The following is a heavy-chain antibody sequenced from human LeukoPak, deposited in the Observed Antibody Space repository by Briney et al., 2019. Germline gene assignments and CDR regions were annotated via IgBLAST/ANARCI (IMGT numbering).Heavy chain of an antibody. CDR3: ARLPPSESAALDY. CDR1: GGSISSYY. J-gene: IGHJ4*02. CDR2: MYNSGST. V-gene: IGHV4-59*01. D-gene: IGHD3-3*01. Sequence: SETLSLTCTVSGGSISSYYWSWIRQPPGKGLEWIGHMYNSGSTNYNPSLKSRVTISVDTSKNQFSLKLSSVTAADTAVYYCARLPPSESAALDYWGQETLVTVSS.